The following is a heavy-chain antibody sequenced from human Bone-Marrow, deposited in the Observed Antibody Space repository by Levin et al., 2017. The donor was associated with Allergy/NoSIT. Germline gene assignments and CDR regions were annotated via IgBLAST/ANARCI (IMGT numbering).Heavy chain of an antibody. D-gene: IGHD1-14*01. CDR1: GGSINRSPFY. J-gene: IGHJ4*02. Sequence: SQTLSLTCTVSGGSINRSPFYWVWIRQPPGKGLEWIGSVYYTGTTYYNPSLKSRVTISVDTAKEQFSLKVTSVTAAGTAVYYCAREGTPQSWDYWGQGTLVSVSS. CDR3: AREGTPQSWDY. CDR2: VYYTGTT. V-gene: IGHV4-39*07.